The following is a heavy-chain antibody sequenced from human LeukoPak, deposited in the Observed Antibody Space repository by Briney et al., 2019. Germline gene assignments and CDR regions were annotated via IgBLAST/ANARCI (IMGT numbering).Heavy chain of an antibody. CDR2: ISYDGSNK. D-gene: IGHD4-17*01. V-gene: IGHV3-30*04. CDR1: GFTFSSYA. J-gene: IGHJ4*02. CDR3: ARDRDYGDYYFDY. Sequence: GGSLRLSCAASGFTFSSYAMHWVRQAPGKGLEWVAVISYDGSNKYHADSVKGRFTISRDNSKNTLYLQMNSLRAEDTAVYYCARDRDYGDYYFDYWGQGTLVTVSS.